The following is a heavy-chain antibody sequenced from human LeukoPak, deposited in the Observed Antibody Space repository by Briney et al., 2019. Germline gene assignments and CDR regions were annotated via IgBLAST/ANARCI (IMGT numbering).Heavy chain of an antibody. Sequence: GGSLRLSCAASGFTFSSNWMSWVRQAPGKGLEWVANIKQDGSEKYYVDSVKGRFTISRDNAKNSLYLQMNSLRAEDTAVYYCARDRSFGYWGQGTLVTVSS. CDR1: GFTFSSNW. V-gene: IGHV3-7*01. CDR2: IKQDGSEK. J-gene: IGHJ4*02. CDR3: ARDRSFGY.